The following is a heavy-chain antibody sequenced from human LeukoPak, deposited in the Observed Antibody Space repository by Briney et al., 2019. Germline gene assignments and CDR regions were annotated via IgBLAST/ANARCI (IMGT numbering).Heavy chain of an antibody. D-gene: IGHD3-22*01. CDR1: GFTFSSYG. CDR3: ANRNYYDSSGYYYHYYFDY. J-gene: IGHJ4*02. Sequence: GGSLRLSCAASGFTFSSYGMHWVRQAPGKGLEWVAVISYDGSNKYYADSVKGRFTISRDNSKNTLYLQMNSLRAEDTAVYYCANRNYYDSSGYYYHYYFDYWGQGTLVTVPS. CDR2: ISYDGSNK. V-gene: IGHV3-30*18.